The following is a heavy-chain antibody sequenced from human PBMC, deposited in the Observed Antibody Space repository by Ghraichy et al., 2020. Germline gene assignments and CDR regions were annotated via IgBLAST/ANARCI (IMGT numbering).Heavy chain of an antibody. J-gene: IGHJ4*02. Sequence: SETLSLTCTVSGTSIRSYFWIWIRQAPGKGLEWIGDILYSGGPTYNPSLKSRVTISIDASNNQFSLNLSSVTASDTAVYYCARMGAYKAPFWYWGQGTLVTVPS. CDR3: ARMGAYKAPFWY. CDR1: GTSIRSYF. V-gene: IGHV4-59*01. D-gene: IGHD3-16*01. CDR2: ILYSGGP.